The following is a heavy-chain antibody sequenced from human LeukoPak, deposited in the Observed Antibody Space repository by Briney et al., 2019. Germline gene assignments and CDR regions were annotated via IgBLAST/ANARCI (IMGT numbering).Heavy chain of an antibody. CDR1: GYIFTINY. V-gene: IGHV1-46*01. J-gene: IGHJ5*02. CDR3: ARDSVGCISTSFYAGGWFDD. D-gene: IGHD2-2*01. Sequence: GASVKVSCKSSGYIFTINYLHWVCMTPGQGLEWMGIINPSGDSTSYAQKFQGRVTMTRDTSTSTVYMELSSLRTADTAVYYCARDSVGCISTSFYAGGWFDDWGQGTLVTVSS. CDR2: INPSGDST.